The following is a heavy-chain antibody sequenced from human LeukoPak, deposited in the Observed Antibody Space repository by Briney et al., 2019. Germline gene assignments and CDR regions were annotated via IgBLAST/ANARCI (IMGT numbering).Heavy chain of an antibody. Sequence: GGSLRLSCAASGFTFSSYWMSWVRQAPGKGLEWVANIKQDGSEKYYVDSVKGRFTISRDNAKNSLYLQMSSLRAEDTAVYYCARDPIGDSTYYFDYWGQGTLVTVSS. CDR1: GFTFSSYW. V-gene: IGHV3-7*03. J-gene: IGHJ4*02. D-gene: IGHD4-17*01. CDR2: IKQDGSEK. CDR3: ARDPIGDSTYYFDY.